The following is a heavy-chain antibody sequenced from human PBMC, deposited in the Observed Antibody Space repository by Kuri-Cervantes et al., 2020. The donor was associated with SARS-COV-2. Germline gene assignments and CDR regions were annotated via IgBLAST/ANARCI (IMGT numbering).Heavy chain of an antibody. D-gene: IGHD3-10*01. CDR3: ARGPYYYGSGNGGFDY. CDR2: ISYDGSNK. Sequence: GGSLRLSCAASGFTFSSYAMHWVRQAPGKGLEWVAVISYDGSNKYYADSVKGRFTISRDNSKNTLYLQMNSLRAEDTAVYYCARGPYYYGSGNGGFDYWGQGTLVTVSS. CDR1: GFTFSSYA. V-gene: IGHV3-30*07. J-gene: IGHJ4*02.